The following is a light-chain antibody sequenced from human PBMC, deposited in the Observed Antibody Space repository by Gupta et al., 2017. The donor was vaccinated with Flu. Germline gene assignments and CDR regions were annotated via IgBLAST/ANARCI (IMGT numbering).Light chain of an antibody. CDR2: DDD. CDR1: RCNIADNY. CDR3: QAYDNTVWV. Sequence: NFLLPQPHSVSGSPGKTITISCTRSRCNIADNYVQWYQQRPGSAPTILMYDDDQRPSGVSARFSGSVYSSSTVAPLTISGREAADEDDYYCQAYDNTVWVFGGGTKLTVL. J-gene: IGLJ3*02. V-gene: IGLV6-57*03.